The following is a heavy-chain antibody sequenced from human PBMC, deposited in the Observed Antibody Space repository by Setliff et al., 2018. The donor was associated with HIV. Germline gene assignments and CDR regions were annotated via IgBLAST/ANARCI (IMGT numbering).Heavy chain of an antibody. Sequence: GASVKVSCKASGYTFTSYGISWVRQAPGQGLEWMGWISAYNGNTNYAQKLQGRVTMTTDTSTSTAYMELRSLRSDDTAVYYCAKADCTSSSCYSPFNAWGPGTMVTVSS. V-gene: IGHV1-18*01. CDR2: ISAYNGNT. CDR1: GYTFTSYG. CDR3: AKADCTSSSCYSPFNA. D-gene: IGHD3-22*01. J-gene: IGHJ3*01.